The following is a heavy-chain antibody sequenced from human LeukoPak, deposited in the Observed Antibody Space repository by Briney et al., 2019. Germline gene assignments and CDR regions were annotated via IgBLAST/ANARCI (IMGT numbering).Heavy chain of an antibody. CDR3: ASHPFGVVTDDY. J-gene: IGHJ4*02. Sequence: PGGSLRLSCAASGFTFSSYAMSWVRQAPGKGLEWVSAISGSGGSTYYADSVKGRFTISRDNSKNTLYLQVNGLRAEDTAVYYCASHPFGVVTDDYWGQGTLVTVSS. D-gene: IGHD3-3*01. CDR1: GFTFSSYA. CDR2: ISGSGGST. V-gene: IGHV3-23*01.